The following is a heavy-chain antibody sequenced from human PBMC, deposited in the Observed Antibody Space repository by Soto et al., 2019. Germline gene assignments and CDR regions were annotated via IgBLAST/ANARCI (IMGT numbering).Heavy chain of an antibody. J-gene: IGHJ6*02. Sequence: SETLSLTCTVSGGSISSSSYYWGWIRQPPGKGLEWIGSIYYSGSTYYNPSLKSRVTISVDTSKNQFSLKLSSVTAADTAVYYCSTRPKKDVWSGPTYYYYGMDAWGQGTTVTVSS. D-gene: IGHD3-3*01. CDR2: IYYSGST. CDR1: GGSISSSSYY. V-gene: IGHV4-39*01. CDR3: STRPKKDVWSGPTYYYYGMDA.